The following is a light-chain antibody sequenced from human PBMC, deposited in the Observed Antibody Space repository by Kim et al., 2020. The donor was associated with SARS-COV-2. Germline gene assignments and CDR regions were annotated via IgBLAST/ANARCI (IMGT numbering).Light chain of an antibody. V-gene: IGKV3-15*01. Sequence: PGESATLACRASQSVGRNLAWYQQKPGQAPRLVIYGASTRATGVPARFSGSGYGTEFTLTISSLQSEDFAVYYCQQYNNWPPLTFGPGTKVDIK. CDR1: QSVGRN. CDR3: QQYNNWPPLT. CDR2: GAS. J-gene: IGKJ3*01.